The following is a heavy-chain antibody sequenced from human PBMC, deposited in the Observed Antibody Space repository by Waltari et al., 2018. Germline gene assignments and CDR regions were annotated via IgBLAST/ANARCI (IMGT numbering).Heavy chain of an antibody. CDR1: GGSIPSSNYY. CDR2: VFYNGDT. Sequence: QVQLQESGPGLLKPSETLSLTCSVSGGSIPSSNYYGGWIRQPPGKGLEWIGSVFYNGDTYYNPSLKSRVTVSVDTSKNQVSLKLSSVTAADTAVYYCTRASIFGVALDAFDLWGQGTMVSVSS. CDR3: TRASIFGVALDAFDL. V-gene: IGHV4-39*01. D-gene: IGHD3-3*01. J-gene: IGHJ3*01.